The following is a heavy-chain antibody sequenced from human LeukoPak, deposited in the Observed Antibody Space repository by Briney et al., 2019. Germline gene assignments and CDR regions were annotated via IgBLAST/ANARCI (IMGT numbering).Heavy chain of an antibody. V-gene: IGHV4-34*01. CDR3: AGGAGPFDY. D-gene: IGHD6-19*01. J-gene: IGHJ4*02. Sequence: PSETLSLTCAVYGGSFSGYYWSWIRQPPGKGLEWIGEINHSGSTNYNPSLKSRVTISVDTSKNQFSLKLSSVTAADTAVYYCAGGAGPFDYWGQGTLVTASS. CDR2: INHSGST. CDR1: GGSFSGYY.